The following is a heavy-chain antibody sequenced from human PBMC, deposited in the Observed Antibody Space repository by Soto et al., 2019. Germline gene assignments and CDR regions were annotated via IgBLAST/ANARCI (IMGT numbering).Heavy chain of an antibody. V-gene: IGHV4-31*03. D-gene: IGHD3-16*01. Sequence: SETLSLTCTVSGGSISSGGYYWSWIRQPPGKGLEWIGYVYYSGSTNYSPSLKSRVTISVDTSKNQFSLTLSSVTAADTAVYYCARERLGRFDPWGQGTLVTSPQ. CDR2: VYYSGST. CDR3: ARERLGRFDP. CDR1: GGSISSGGYY. J-gene: IGHJ5*02.